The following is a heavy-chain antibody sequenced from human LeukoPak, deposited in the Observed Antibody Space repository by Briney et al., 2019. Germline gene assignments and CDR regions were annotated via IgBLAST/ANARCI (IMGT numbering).Heavy chain of an antibody. CDR1: GVTFSTYW. CDR3: ARGGSGWLFDY. Sequence: GGSLRLSCAASGVTFSTYWMHWVRQAPGKGLGWVSRINSNGSSTSYADSVKGRFTISRDNAKNTLYLQMNSLRAEDTAVYYCARGGSGWLFDYWGQGTLVTVSS. CDR2: INSNGSST. J-gene: IGHJ4*02. V-gene: IGHV3-74*01. D-gene: IGHD6-19*01.